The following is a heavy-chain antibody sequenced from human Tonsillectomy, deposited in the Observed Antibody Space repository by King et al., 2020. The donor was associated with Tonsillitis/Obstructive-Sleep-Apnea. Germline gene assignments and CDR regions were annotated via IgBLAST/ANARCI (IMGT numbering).Heavy chain of an antibody. V-gene: IGHV3-53*01. CDR3: AREGNPNYYGSGSPRDDAFDI. CDR1: GFTVSSNY. D-gene: IGHD3-10*01. J-gene: IGHJ3*02. CDR2: IYSGNST. Sequence: VQLVESGGGLIQPGGSLRLSCAASGFTVSSNYMSWVRQAPGKGLEWVSVIYSGNSTHYADSVKGRFTISRDNSKNTLYLQMKSLRAKDTAVYYCAREGNPNYYGSGSPRDDAFDIWGQGKMVTVSS.